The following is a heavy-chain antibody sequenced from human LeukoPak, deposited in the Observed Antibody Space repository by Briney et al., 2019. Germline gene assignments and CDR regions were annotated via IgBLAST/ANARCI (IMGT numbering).Heavy chain of an antibody. J-gene: IGHJ4*02. V-gene: IGHV3-23*01. Sequence: PGGSLRLSCAASGFTFSSYAMGWVRHPPGQGLELVSDVSGSGTSTNYADSVKGRLTISRDNSKNNLYLQMNNLRAEDTAVYYCAKVGRASWAPYYFDYWGQGTLVTVSS. D-gene: IGHD2-2*01. CDR2: VSGSGTST. CDR1: GFTFSSYA. CDR3: AKVGRASWAPYYFDY.